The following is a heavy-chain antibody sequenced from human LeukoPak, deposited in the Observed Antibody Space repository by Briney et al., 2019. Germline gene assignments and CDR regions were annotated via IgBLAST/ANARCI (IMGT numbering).Heavy chain of an antibody. J-gene: IGHJ4*02. CDR2: MNPNSGNT. V-gene: IGHV1-8*03. CDR1: GYTFTSYD. D-gene: IGHD6-19*01. Sequence: ASVKVSCKASGYTFTSYDINWVRQATGQGLEWMGWMNPNSGNTGYAQKFQGRVTITRNTSISTAYMELSSLRSEDTAVYYCARNQIAVAGNDYWGQGTLVTVSS. CDR3: ARNQIAVAGNDY.